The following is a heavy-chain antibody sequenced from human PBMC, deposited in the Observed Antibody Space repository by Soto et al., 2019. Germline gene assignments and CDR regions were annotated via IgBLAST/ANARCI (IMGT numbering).Heavy chain of an antibody. J-gene: IGHJ6*03. CDR3: ARRGVVVVPAATEYYYYYMDV. D-gene: IGHD2-2*01. CDR2: INPNSGGT. Sequence: ASVKVSCKASGYTFTGYYMHWVRQAPGQGLEWMGWINPNSGGTNYAQKFQGWVTMTRDTSISTAYMELSRLRSDDTAVYYCARRGVVVVPAATEYYYYYMDVWGKGTTVTVSS. CDR1: GYTFTGYY. V-gene: IGHV1-2*04.